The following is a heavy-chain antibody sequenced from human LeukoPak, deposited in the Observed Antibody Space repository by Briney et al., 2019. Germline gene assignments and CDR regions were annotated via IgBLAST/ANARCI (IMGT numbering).Heavy chain of an antibody. CDR3: ARTGYSSGWYGGQFDY. J-gene: IGHJ4*02. CDR1: GFTFSSYS. Sequence: GGSLRLSCAASGFTFSSYSMNWGRQAPGRGLEWVSSISSSSSYIYYADSVKGRFTISRDNAKNSLYLQMNSLRAEDTAVYYCARTGYSSGWYGGQFDYWGQGTLVTVSS. CDR2: ISSSSSYI. V-gene: IGHV3-21*01. D-gene: IGHD6-19*01.